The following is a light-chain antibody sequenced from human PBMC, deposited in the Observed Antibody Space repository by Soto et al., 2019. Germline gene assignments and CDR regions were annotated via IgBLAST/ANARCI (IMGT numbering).Light chain of an antibody. J-gene: IGKJ1*01. CDR1: QSVSTY. Sequence: EIVLTQSPATLSLSPGERATLSCRASQSVSTYLAWYQQKPGQAPRLLIYDAFNRATGIPARFSGSGSGTDVAHTISSLEPEGFAVYYCQQRSNWPRTFGQGTKVDI. CDR2: DAF. CDR3: QQRSNWPRT. V-gene: IGKV3-11*01.